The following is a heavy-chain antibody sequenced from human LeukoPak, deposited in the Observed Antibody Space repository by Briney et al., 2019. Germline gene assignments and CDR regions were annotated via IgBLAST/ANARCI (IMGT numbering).Heavy chain of an antibody. CDR3: ARDNAGYDILTGYLNYYFDY. D-gene: IGHD3-9*01. Sequence: PSETLSLTCTVSGGSTSSGSYYWSWIRQPAGKGLEWIGRIYTSGSTNYNPSLKSRVTISVDTSKNQFSLKLSSVTAADTAVYYCARDNAGYDILTGYLNYYFDYWGQGTLVTVSS. V-gene: IGHV4-61*02. CDR1: GGSTSSGSYY. J-gene: IGHJ4*02. CDR2: IYTSGST.